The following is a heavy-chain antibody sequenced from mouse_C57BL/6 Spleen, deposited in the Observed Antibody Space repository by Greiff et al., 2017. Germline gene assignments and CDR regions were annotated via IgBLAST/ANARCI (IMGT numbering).Heavy chain of an antibody. D-gene: IGHD2-1*01. J-gene: IGHJ3*01. CDR3: AIMVLSPGGFGY. CDR2: IHPSDSDT. CDR1: GYTFTSYW. Sequence: VQLQQPGADLVKPGASLKLSCTASGYTFTSYWMSWVKQRPCQGLEWIGRIHPSDSDTNYNQKFKGRPTLTVDTSSNTAYMQLSSLTSEDSAVYYCAIMVLSPGGFGYWGQGTLVTVSA. V-gene: IGHV1-74*01.